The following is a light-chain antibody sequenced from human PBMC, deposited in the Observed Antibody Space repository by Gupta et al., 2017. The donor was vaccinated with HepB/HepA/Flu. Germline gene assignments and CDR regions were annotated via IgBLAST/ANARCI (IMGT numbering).Light chain of an antibody. CDR2: DAS. V-gene: IGKV3-11*01. CDR1: QSVSSY. J-gene: IGKJ4*01. CDR3: QQRSNWPLT. Sequence: EIVLTQSPATLSLSPGVRATLSCRASQSVSSYLAWYQQKPGQAPRLLIYDASNRATGIPARFSGSGSETDFTLTISSLEPEDFAVYYCQQRSNWPLTFGGGTKVEIK.